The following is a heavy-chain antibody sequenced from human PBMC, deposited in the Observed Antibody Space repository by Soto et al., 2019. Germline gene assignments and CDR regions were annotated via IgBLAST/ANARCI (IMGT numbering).Heavy chain of an antibody. V-gene: IGHV3-53*01. J-gene: IGHJ4*02. Sequence: GGSLRLSCAASGFTVNSSYMTWIRQAPGKGLQWVADISSGGTTKYADSVRDRFSISRDMSKNTLYLQMNSLRAEDTAVYYCAKGLEVTIFGVVTIYDYWGQGTLVTVSS. D-gene: IGHD3-3*01. CDR3: AKGLEVTIFGVVTIYDY. CDR1: GFTVNSSY. CDR2: ISSGGTT.